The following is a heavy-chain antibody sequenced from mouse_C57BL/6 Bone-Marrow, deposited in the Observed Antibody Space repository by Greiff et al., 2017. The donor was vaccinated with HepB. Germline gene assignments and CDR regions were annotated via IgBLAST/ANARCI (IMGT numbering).Heavy chain of an antibody. J-gene: IGHJ2*01. CDR1: GYTFTEYT. D-gene: IGHD4-1*01. V-gene: IGHV1-62-2*01. CDR2: FYPGSGSI. CDR3: ARHEMGLTGTGPFDY. Sequence: QVQLQQSGAELVKPGASVKLSCKASGYTFTEYTIHWVKQRSGQGLEWIGWFYPGSGSIKYNEKFKDKATLTADKSSSTVYMELSILPSEDAAVYFCARHEMGLTGTGPFDYWGQVTTLTVSS.